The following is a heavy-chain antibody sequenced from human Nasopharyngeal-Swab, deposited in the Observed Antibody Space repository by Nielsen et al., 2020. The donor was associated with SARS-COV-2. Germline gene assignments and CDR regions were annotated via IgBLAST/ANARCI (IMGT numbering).Heavy chain of an antibody. CDR3: ARDHQGYCSSTSCHNWFDP. J-gene: IGHJ5*02. V-gene: IGHV4-61*01. CDR1: GSSISSGYY. CDR2: IYYSGST. Sequence: SETLSLTCAVSGSSISSGYYWSWIRQPPGKGLEWIGYIYYSGSTNYNPSLKSRVTISVDTSKNQFSLKLSSVTAADTAVYYCARDHQGYCSSTSCHNWFDPWGQGTLVTVSS. D-gene: IGHD2-2*01.